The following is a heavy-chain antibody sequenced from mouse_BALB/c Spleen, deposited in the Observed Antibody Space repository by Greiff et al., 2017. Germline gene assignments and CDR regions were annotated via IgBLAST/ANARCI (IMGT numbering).Heavy chain of an antibody. CDR1: GDSITSGY. J-gene: IGHJ1*01. CDR2: ISYSGST. Sequence: DVQLQESGPSLVKPSQTLSLTCSVTGDSITSGYWNWIRKFPGNKLEYMGYISYSGSTYYNPSLKSRISITRDTSKNQYYLQLTSVTTEDTATYYCARPRGSSHWYFDVWGAGTTVTVSS. V-gene: IGHV3-8*02. CDR3: ARPRGSSHWYFDV. D-gene: IGHD1-1*01.